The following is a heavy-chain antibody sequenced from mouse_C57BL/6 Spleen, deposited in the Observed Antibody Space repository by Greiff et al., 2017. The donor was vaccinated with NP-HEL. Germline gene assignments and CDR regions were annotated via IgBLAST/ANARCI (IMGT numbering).Heavy chain of an antibody. Sequence: VQLQQSGAELARPGASVKLSCKASGYTFTSYGISWVKQRTGQGLEWIGETYPRSGNTSYNEKFKGKATRTADKSSSTAYMELRSLTSEDSAVYFCARRATTVVANWYFDVWGTGTTGTVSS. D-gene: IGHD1-1*01. CDR1: GYTFTSYG. V-gene: IGHV1-81*01. J-gene: IGHJ1*03. CDR2: TYPRSGNT. CDR3: ARRATTVVANWYFDV.